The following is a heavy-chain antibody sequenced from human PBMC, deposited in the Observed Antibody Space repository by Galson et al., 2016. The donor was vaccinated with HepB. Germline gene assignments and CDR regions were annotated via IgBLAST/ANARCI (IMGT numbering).Heavy chain of an antibody. CDR3: ATPMTYYYMGV. J-gene: IGHJ6*02. Sequence: SLRLSCAASGFTFDDYAMHWVRQTPQKGLECVSLISQDGTFYADAVKGRFTISRDNAKNSLYLQMNSLRVEDTAVYYCATPMTYYYMGVWGQGTTVTVSS. CDR1: GFTFDDYA. CDR2: ISQDGT. V-gene: IGHV3-43*02.